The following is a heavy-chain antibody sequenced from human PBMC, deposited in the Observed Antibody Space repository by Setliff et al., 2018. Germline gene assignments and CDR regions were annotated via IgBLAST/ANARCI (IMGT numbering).Heavy chain of an antibody. CDR3: ARMSRYSEFWSGYAEDYYSSYIDV. V-gene: IGHV4-59*08. Sequence: PSETLSLTCTVSGGSISSYYWSWIRRPPGKRLEWICYIYYSGTTKYNPSLKSRVTISVDTSKRQFSLNLLSVTAADTAVYYCARMSRYSEFWSGYAEDYYSSYIDVWGTGATVTVSS. J-gene: IGHJ6*03. CDR1: GGSISSYY. CDR2: IYYSGTT. D-gene: IGHD3-3*01.